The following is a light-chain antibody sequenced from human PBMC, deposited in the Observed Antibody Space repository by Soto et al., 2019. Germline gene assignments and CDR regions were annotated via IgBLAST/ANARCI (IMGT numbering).Light chain of an antibody. CDR2: LNSDGSH. CDR3: QTWGSGIVV. Sequence: QLVLTQSPSASASLGAAVNLTCTLSSGHTYYTIAWHQQQPEKGPRYLMRLNSDGSHRKGDGIPDRFSGSSSGAERYLIISSLHSEDEADYYCQTWGSGIVVFGGGTKVTVL. V-gene: IGLV4-69*01. CDR1: SGHTYYT. J-gene: IGLJ2*01.